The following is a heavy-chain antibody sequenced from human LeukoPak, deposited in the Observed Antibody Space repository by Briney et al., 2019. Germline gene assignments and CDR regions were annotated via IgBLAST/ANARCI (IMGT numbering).Heavy chain of an antibody. CDR1: GGSFSGYY. J-gene: IGHJ6*02. CDR2: INHSGST. D-gene: IGHD3-22*01. Sequence: SETLSLTCAVYGGSFSGYYWSWIRQPPGKGLEWIGEINHSGSTNYNPSLKSRVTISVDRSKNQFSLKLSSVTAADTAVYYCARLMAYDSSGYDYYGMDVWGQGTTVTVSS. CDR3: ARLMAYDSSGYDYYGMDV. V-gene: IGHV4-34*01.